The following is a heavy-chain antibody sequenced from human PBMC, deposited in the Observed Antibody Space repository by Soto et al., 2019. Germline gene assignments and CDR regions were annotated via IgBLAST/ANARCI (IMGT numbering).Heavy chain of an antibody. J-gene: IGHJ5*02. D-gene: IGHD2-2*01. CDR2: IYYTGKT. Sequence: SETLSLTCSVSGDYIRVGGYYWTWIRQRPGKGLEWMGYIYYTGKTYYNPSLESRLTMSVDRSKNQFSLRLTSVTAADTAVYFCGRDLTSNANCIDPWGQGTLVTVSS. CDR3: GRDLTSNANCIDP. V-gene: IGHV4-30-4*01. CDR1: GDYIRVGGYY.